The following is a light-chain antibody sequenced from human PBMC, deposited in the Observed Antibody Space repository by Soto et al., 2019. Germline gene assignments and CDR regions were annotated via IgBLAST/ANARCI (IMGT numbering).Light chain of an antibody. J-gene: IGKJ4*01. CDR3: QQYYSTPCN. CDR1: QSVLYSSNKKNY. CDR2: WAA. Sequence: DSVMTQAPDSLAVSLGERATINCKSSQSVLYSSNKKNYLAWYQQKPGQPPKLLIYWAATRESGVPDRFIGSGSGTDYTLTISSLQAEDVAVYYWQQYYSTPCNFGVGSKVEIK. V-gene: IGKV4-1*01.